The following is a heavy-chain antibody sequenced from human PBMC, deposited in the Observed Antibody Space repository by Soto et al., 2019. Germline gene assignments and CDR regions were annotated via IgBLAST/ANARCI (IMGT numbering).Heavy chain of an antibody. V-gene: IGHV3-33*01. Sequence: QGQLVESGGGVVQPGRSLRISCEASGLTFSGYGMHWVRQAPGKGLEWVEVIWYDGSKKYYADSVKGRFTISRDNSKNTLYLQMNSLRAEDTAVYYCARGDCSGTSCYAFDYWGQGTLVTVSS. J-gene: IGHJ4*02. D-gene: IGHD2-2*01. CDR2: IWYDGSKK. CDR1: GLTFSGYG. CDR3: ARGDCSGTSCYAFDY.